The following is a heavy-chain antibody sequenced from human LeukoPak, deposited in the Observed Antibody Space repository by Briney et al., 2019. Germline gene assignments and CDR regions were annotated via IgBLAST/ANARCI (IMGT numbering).Heavy chain of an antibody. CDR1: GGSISSGSYY. J-gene: IGHJ3*02. D-gene: IGHD3-3*01. V-gene: IGHV4-61*02. Sequence: PSQTLSLTCTVSGGSISSGSYYWSWIRQPAGKGLEWIGRIYTSGSTNYNPSLKSRVTISVDTSKNQFSLRLSSVTAADSAVYYCARAYYDFWSGYYTGDAFDIWGQGSMVTVSS. CDR3: ARAYYDFWSGYYTGDAFDI. CDR2: IYTSGST.